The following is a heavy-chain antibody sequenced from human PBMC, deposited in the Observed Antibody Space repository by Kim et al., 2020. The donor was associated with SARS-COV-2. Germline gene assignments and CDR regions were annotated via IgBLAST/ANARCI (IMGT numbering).Heavy chain of an antibody. Sequence: GGSLRLSCAASGFTFSSYGMHWVRQAPGKGLEWVAVISYDGSNKYYADSVKGRFTISRDNSKNTLYLQMNSLRAEDTAVYYCAKDGGRGVVLVNCFDYWGQGTLVTVSS. CDR2: ISYDGSNK. J-gene: IGHJ4*02. D-gene: IGHD3-3*01. V-gene: IGHV3-30*18. CDR3: AKDGGRGVVLVNCFDY. CDR1: GFTFSSYG.